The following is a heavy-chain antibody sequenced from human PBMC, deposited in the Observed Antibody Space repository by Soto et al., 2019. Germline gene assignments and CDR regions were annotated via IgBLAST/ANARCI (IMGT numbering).Heavy chain of an antibody. J-gene: IGHJ5*02. CDR3: ARGISTGQLYP. CDR2: INPDNGNT. Sequence: SVKVSCKASGYTFTGYTMNWVRQAPGQRLEWMGWINPDNGNTKSSQKFQDRVIITRDTSASTAYMDLSSLRSEDTAVYYCARGISTGQLYPWGQGTLVTVSS. D-gene: IGHD2-2*01. CDR1: GYTFTGYT. V-gene: IGHV1-3*01.